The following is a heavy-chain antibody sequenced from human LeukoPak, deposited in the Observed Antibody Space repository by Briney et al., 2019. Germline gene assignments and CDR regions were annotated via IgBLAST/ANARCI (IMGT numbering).Heavy chain of an antibody. CDR2: IYYSGST. J-gene: IGHJ3*02. D-gene: IGHD2-21*02. CDR1: GGSISSSSYY. Sequence: SETLSLTCTVSGGSISSSSYYWGWIRQPPGKGPEWIGSIYYSGSTYYNPSLKSRVTISVDTSKNQFSLKLSSVTAADTAVYYCAGAHCGGDCYSGRAFDIWGQGTMVTVSS. CDR3: AGAHCGGDCYSGRAFDI. V-gene: IGHV4-39*07.